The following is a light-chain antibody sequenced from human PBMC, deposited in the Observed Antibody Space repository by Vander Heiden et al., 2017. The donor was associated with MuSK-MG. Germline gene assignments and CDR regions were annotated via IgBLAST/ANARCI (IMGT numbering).Light chain of an antibody. CDR2: GNK. CDR1: SSNIGAGYD. J-gene: IGLJ1*01. V-gene: IGLV1-40*01. CDR3: QSFDSSLSAYV. Sequence: QSVLTQPPSVSGAPGQRVPISCTGNSSNIGAGYDINWYQQLPGTAPKLLIYGNKNRPSRVPDRFSGSKSGTSASLAITGLRTEDEADYHCQSFDSSLSAYVFGSGTKVTVL.